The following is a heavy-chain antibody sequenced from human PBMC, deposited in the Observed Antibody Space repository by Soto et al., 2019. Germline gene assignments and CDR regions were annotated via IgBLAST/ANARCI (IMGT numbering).Heavy chain of an antibody. D-gene: IGHD2-8*02. Sequence: SVKVSCKTFGYTFTNYVIHWVRQAPGQGLEWMGWINAGTGNTKYSQKLQDRLTISRDTSAATAYLDLSRLASEDTAVYYCARGRASWYWDFWGHGTLVTVSS. J-gene: IGHJ4*01. CDR3: ARGRASWYWDF. V-gene: IGHV1-3*01. CDR1: GYTFTNYV. CDR2: INAGTGNT.